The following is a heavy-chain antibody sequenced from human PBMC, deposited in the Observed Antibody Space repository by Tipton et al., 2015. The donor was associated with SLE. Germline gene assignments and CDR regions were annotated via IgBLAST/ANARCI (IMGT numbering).Heavy chain of an antibody. CDR2: IFTIGTT. CDR3: ARGGGSYYDY. V-gene: IGHV4-4*07. J-gene: IGHJ4*02. CDR1: GGSISSYY. Sequence: TLSLTCTVPGGSISSYYWTWIRQPAGTGLEWIGRIFTIGTTSYNPSLKSRVTISLDTSKNQFSLRVRSVTAADTAVYYCARGGGSYYDYWGQGTLVTVSS. D-gene: IGHD1-26*01.